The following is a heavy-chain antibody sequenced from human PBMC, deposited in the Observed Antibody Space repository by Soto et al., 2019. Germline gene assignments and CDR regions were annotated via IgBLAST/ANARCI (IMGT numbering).Heavy chain of an antibody. CDR2: IYYSGST. CDR1: GGSISSRGCY. J-gene: IGHJ4*02. V-gene: IGHV4-31*03. D-gene: IGHD3-22*01. Sequence: ALSLTCTVSGGSISSRGCYWSWILQHPGKGLEWIGYIYYSGSTYYNPSLKSRVTISVDTSKNQFSLKLSSVTAADTAVYYCARDRLAYDSYFDYWGQGTLVPVSS. CDR3: ARDRLAYDSYFDY.